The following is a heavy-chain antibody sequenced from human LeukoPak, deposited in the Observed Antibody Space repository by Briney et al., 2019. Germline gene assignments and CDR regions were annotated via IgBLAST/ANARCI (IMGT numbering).Heavy chain of an antibody. Sequence: PGGSLRLSCAASGFTFSDYYMSWIRQAPGEGLEWVSYMSGRGGTIYYVDSVRGRFPVSRDNAKNSLYLQMNSLRAEDTAVYYCARDPLYCESYSWPENWGQGTLVTVSS. D-gene: IGHD1-26*01. CDR1: GFTFSDYY. V-gene: IGHV3-11*01. CDR2: MSGRGGTI. J-gene: IGHJ4*02. CDR3: ARDPLYCESYSWPEN.